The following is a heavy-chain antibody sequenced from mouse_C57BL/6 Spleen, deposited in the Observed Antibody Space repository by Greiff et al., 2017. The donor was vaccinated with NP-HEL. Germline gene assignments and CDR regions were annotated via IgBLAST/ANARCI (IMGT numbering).Heavy chain of an antibody. Sequence: DVHLVESGEGLVKPGGSLKLSCAASGFTFSSYAMSWVRQTPEKRLEWVAYISSGGDYIYYADTVKGRFTISRDNARNTLYLQMSSLKSEDTAMYYCTRGYYDYDAGRSPFAYWGQGTLVTVSA. CDR1: GFTFSSYA. J-gene: IGHJ3*01. D-gene: IGHD2-4*01. V-gene: IGHV5-9-1*02. CDR2: ISSGGDYI. CDR3: TRGYYDYDAGRSPFAY.